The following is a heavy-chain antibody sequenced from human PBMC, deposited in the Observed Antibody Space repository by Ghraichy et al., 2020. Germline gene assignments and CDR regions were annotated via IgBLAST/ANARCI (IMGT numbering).Heavy chain of an antibody. CDR3: AKDKYCSGGSCYIFDY. CDR2: ISWNSGSI. CDR1: GFTFDDYA. V-gene: IGHV3-9*01. J-gene: IGHJ4*02. Sequence: GGSLRLSCAASGFTFDDYAMHWVRQAPGKGLEWVSGISWNSGSIGYADSVKGRFTISRDNAKNSLYLQMNSLRAEDTALYYCAKDKYCSGGSCYIFDYWGQGTLVTVSS. D-gene: IGHD2-15*01.